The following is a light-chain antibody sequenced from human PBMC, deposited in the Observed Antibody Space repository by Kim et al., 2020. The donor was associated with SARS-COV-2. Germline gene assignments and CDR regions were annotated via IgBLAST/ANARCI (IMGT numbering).Light chain of an antibody. CDR1: SLRSYY. V-gene: IGLV3-19*01. Sequence: SSELTQDPAVSVALGQTVRITCQGDSLRSYYASWYQQKPGQAPVLVIYGKNNRPSGIPDRFSGSSSGNTASFTITGAQAEDEADYYCNSRDSSGNHPHVV. J-gene: IGLJ2*01. CDR2: GKN. CDR3: NSRDSSGNHPHVV.